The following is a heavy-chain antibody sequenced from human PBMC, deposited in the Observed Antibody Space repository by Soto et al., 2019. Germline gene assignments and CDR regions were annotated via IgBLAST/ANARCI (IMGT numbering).Heavy chain of an antibody. J-gene: IGHJ4*02. V-gene: IGHV4-4*09. D-gene: IGHD3-10*01. CDR3: ARNMAY. Sequence: SETLSLTCTVSGGSISSYYWSWIRQPPGKGLEWIGYMYDSGSTRYNPSLSSRVTISVDTSKNQFSLKLRSVTAADTAVYYCARNMAYWGKGTLVTVSS. CDR2: MYDSGST. CDR1: GGSISSYY.